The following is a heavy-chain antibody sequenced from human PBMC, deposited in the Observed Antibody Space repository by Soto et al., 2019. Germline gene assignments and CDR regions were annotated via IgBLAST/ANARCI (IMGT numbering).Heavy chain of an antibody. D-gene: IGHD7-27*01. CDR1: GFTFSGSA. Sequence: GGSLRLSCAASGFTFSGSAMHWVRQASGKGLEWVGRIRSKANSYATAYAASVKGRFTISRDDSKNTAYLQMNSLKTEDTAVYYCTTRAWGWHAFDIWGQGTMVTISS. V-gene: IGHV3-73*01. CDR3: TTRAWGWHAFDI. J-gene: IGHJ3*02. CDR2: IRSKANSYAT.